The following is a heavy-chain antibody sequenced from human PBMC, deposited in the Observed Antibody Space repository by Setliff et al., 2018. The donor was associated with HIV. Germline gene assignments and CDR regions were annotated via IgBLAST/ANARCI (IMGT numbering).Heavy chain of an antibody. V-gene: IGHV1-46*01. CDR3: ARQATKSFFDH. Sequence: ASVKVSCKASGYTFTSYYMHWVRQAPGQGLEWMGIINPSGGSTSYAQKFQGRVTMTRDTSTSTYYMELSSLTSDDTAVYYCARQATKSFFDHWGQGTLVTVSS. J-gene: IGHJ4*02. CDR1: GYTFTSYY. CDR2: INPSGGST. D-gene: IGHD1-26*01.